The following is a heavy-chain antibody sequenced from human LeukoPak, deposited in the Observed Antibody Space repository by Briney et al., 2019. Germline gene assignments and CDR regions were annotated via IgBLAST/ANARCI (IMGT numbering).Heavy chain of an antibody. CDR2: IYFRGST. V-gene: IGHV4-59*08. Sequence: PSETLSLTCTVSDGSISINYWTWIRQPPGKGLERIGNIYFRGSTNYNPSLKSRVTISGDTSKNQVSLQLTSVTAADTAVYYCARLHWGSGGSGSFDFWGQGTLVTVSS. D-gene: IGHD7-27*01. CDR3: ARLHWGSGGSGSFDF. J-gene: IGHJ4*02. CDR1: DGSISINY.